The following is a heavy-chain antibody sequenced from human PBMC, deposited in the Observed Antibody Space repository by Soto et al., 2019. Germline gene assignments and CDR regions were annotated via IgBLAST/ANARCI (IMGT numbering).Heavy chain of an antibody. D-gene: IGHD2-2*01. CDR1: GGSFSSDH. CDR2: INNSGIT. Sequence: SETLSLTCNVSGGSFSSDHWGWIRQPPGKGLEWIGKINNSGITNYNPSLKSRATISVDTSKNQFSLKLNSVTAADTAVYYCARDRPWDCSSSNYCYYYGLDVWGQGTTVTVSS. J-gene: IGHJ6*02. V-gene: IGHV4-59*01. CDR3: ARDRPWDCSSSNYCYYYGLDV.